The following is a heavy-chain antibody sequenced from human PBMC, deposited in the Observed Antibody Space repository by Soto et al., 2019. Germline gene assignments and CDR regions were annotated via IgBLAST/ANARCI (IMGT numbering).Heavy chain of an antibody. D-gene: IGHD3-10*01. J-gene: IGHJ4*02. CDR1: GYTFTTFA. CDR2: INAGNSNT. Sequence: QVHLVQSGAEVKKPGASVKVSCKASGYTFTTFAIHWVRQAPGQRPEWMGWINAGNSNTRYSQQFQGRVTITRDTAASTAYMELSNLRSEDTAVYYCARSGECEIRRFDYWGQGTVVTVTS. V-gene: IGHV1-3*01. CDR3: ARSGECEIRRFDY.